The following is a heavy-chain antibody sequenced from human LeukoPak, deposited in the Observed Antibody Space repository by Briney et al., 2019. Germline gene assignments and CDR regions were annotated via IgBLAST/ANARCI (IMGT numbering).Heavy chain of an antibody. Sequence: GGSLRLSCAASGFTFSSSAMSWVRQAPGKALEWVSSISGSGDNTYYADSVKGRFTISRDNSKNTLYLQMNSLRVEDTAVYYCAKGYGWEASYYYYYYMDVWGKGTTVIISS. V-gene: IGHV3-23*01. CDR3: AKGYGWEASYYYYYYMDV. D-gene: IGHD2-8*02. CDR1: GFTFSSSA. CDR2: ISGSGDNT. J-gene: IGHJ6*03.